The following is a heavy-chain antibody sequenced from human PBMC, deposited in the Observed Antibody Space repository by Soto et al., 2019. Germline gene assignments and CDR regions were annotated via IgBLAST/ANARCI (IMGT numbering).Heavy chain of an antibody. CDR2: INHSGST. Sequence: PSETLSLTCAVYGGSFIGYYCICIRHPPVKWLEWIGEINHSGSTNYNPSLKSRVTISVDTSKNQFSLKLSSVTAADTAVYYCARGGRRTTVTTRGYYFDYWGQGTLVTVSS. J-gene: IGHJ4*02. D-gene: IGHD4-17*01. CDR3: ARGGRRTTVTTRGYYFDY. CDR1: GGSFIGYY. V-gene: IGHV4-34*01.